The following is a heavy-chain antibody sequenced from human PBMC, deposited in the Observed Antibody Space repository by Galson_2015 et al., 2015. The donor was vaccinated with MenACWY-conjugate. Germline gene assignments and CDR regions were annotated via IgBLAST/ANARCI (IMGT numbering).Heavy chain of an antibody. J-gene: IGHJ4*02. CDR3: ARDRSNDDYWSGFPGYYFDH. CDR1: GGTFSTYG. D-gene: IGHD3-3*01. CDR2: IIPILDKT. Sequence: SVKVSCKASGGTFSTYGIVWVRQAPGQGLEWMGRIIPILDKTNYAQTFQDRVTITADKSTSTAYMELSSLRSEDTAVYYCARDRSNDDYWSGFPGYYFDHWGQGNLATVSS. V-gene: IGHV1-69*04.